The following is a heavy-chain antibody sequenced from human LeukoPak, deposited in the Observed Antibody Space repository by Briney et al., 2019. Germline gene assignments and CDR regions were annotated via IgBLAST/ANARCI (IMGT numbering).Heavy chain of an antibody. J-gene: IGHJ6*02. CDR1: GGSISSGGYY. V-gene: IGHV4-31*03. CDR3: ARGMVTTYYYYYGMDV. Sequence: SETLSLTCTVSGGSISSGGYYWSWIRQHPGKGLEWIGYIYYSGSTYYNPSLKSRVTISVDTSKNQFSLKLSSETAADTAVYYCARGMVTTYYYYYGMDVWGQGTTVTVSS. D-gene: IGHD4-17*01. CDR2: IYYSGST.